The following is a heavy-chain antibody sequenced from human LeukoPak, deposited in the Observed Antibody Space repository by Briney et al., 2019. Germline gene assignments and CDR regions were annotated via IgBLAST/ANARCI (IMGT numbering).Heavy chain of an antibody. V-gene: IGHV4-39*01. CDR2: IYYSGTT. CDR3: ARQRADYFYHYMDV. Sequence: SETLSLTCTVSGGSIDSSSYYWDWIRQPPGKGLEWLGNIYYSGTTYYTSSLKSRVTISTDMSKNQFSLRLTSVTAADTAVYYCARQRADYFYHYMDVWGKGTTVIVSS. J-gene: IGHJ6*03. CDR1: GGSIDSSSYY.